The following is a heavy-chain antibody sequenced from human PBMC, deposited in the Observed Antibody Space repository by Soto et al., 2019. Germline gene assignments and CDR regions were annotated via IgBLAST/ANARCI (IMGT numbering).Heavy chain of an antibody. Sequence: QVKLQESGPGLATPSGTRSLTCAFSGVSISSGNGWTWVRQSPQRGLEYIGEIFHDGTANYYPSFERRVAISVDTSKNQFSLKLTSVTAADTAIYFCARLVYDTRLNYMYFDFWGQGTLVTVSS. V-gene: IGHV4-4*02. J-gene: IGHJ4*02. CDR3: ARLVYDTRLNYMYFDF. D-gene: IGHD3-10*01. CDR1: GVSISSGNG. CDR2: IFHDGTA.